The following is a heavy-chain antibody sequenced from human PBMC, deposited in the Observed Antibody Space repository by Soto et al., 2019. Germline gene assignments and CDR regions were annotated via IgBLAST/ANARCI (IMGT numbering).Heavy chain of an antibody. V-gene: IGHV3-9*01. Sequence: EVQLVESGGGLVQPGRSLRLSCAASGFTFGDYAMHWVRQAPGKGLEWVSGISWNSGSIVYADSVKGRFTISRDNATNSLYLQMNSLRAEDTAIYYCAKVLQDYAKGGHFDLWGRGTLVTVSP. CDR1: GFTFGDYA. CDR2: ISWNSGSI. D-gene: IGHD4-17*01. J-gene: IGHJ2*01. CDR3: AKVLQDYAKGGHFDL.